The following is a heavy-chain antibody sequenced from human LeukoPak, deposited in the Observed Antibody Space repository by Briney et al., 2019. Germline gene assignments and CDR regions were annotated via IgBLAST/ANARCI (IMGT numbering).Heavy chain of an antibody. J-gene: IGHJ6*02. V-gene: IGHV4-39*01. CDR3: ARQPPYYYGLDV. Sequence: PSETLSLTCTVSGGSIRSSGYYWGWIRQPPGKGLEWIGNIYYSGSTYYNPSLKSRLTISVDTSKNQFSLKLSSVTAADTAVYYCARQPPYYYGLDVWGQGTTVTVSS. CDR1: GGSIRSSGYY. CDR2: IYYSGST.